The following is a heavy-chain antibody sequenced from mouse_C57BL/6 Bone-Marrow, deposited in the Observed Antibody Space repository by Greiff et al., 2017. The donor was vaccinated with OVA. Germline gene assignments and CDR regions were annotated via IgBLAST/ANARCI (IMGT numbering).Heavy chain of an antibody. D-gene: IGHD2-4*01. CDR1: GYTFTDYY. CDR2: INPNNGGT. J-gene: IGHJ3*01. V-gene: IGHV1-26*01. CDR3: ARPRYDYDEAWFAY. Sequence: EVQLQQSGPELVKPGASVKISCKASGYTFTDYYMNWVKQSHGKSLEWIGDINPNNGGTSYNQKFKGKVTLTVDKSSSTAYMELRSLTSEDSAVYYCARPRYDYDEAWFAYWGQGTLVTVS.